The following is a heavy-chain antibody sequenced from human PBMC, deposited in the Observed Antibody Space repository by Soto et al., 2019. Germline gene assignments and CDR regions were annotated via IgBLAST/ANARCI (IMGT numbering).Heavy chain of an antibody. D-gene: IGHD3-22*01. CDR1: GYTFTSYD. J-gene: IGHJ3*02. Sequence: GASVKVSCKAPGYTFTSYDINWVRQATGQGLEWMGWMNPNSGNTGYAQKFQGRVTMTRNTSISTAYMELSSLRSEDTAVYYCARVDRYYYDSSGYFLDAFDIWGQGTMVTVSS. CDR3: ARVDRYYYDSSGYFLDAFDI. CDR2: MNPNSGNT. V-gene: IGHV1-8*01.